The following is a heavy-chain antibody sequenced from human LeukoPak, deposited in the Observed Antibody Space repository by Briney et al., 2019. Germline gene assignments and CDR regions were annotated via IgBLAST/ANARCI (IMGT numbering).Heavy chain of an antibody. Sequence: SETLSLTCTVSGGSISSGGYYWSWIRQHPGKGLEWIGYIHYSGSTYYNSSLKSRVTISVDTSKNQFSLKLSSVTAADTAVYYCARGEIAAAVPVDYWGQGTLVTVSS. J-gene: IGHJ4*02. CDR1: GGSISSGGYY. CDR2: IHYSGST. D-gene: IGHD6-13*01. CDR3: ARGEIAAAVPVDY. V-gene: IGHV4-31*03.